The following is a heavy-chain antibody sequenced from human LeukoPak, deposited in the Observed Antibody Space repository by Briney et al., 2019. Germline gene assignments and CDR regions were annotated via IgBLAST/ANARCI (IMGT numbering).Heavy chain of an antibody. D-gene: IGHD2-8*02. Sequence: GGSLRLSCAASGFTFSSYWIRWVRQPPGKGVVWVSRINSDGRSTSYADSVKGRFTISRDNAKNTLYLQMNRLRAEDTAVYYCASTNWCFYGYWGQGTLVTVSS. CDR2: INSDGRST. CDR1: GFTFSSYW. CDR3: ASTNWCFYGY. V-gene: IGHV3-74*01. J-gene: IGHJ4*02.